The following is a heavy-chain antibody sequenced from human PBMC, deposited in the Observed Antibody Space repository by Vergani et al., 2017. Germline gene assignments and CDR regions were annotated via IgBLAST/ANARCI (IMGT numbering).Heavy chain of an antibody. V-gene: IGHV5-51*01. Sequence: EVQLVQSGAEVKKPGESLKISCKGSGYSFTSYWIGWVRQMPGKGLEWMGIIYPGDSDTRYSPSFQGQVTISADKSISTAYLQWSSLKASDTAMYYCARHPGXYYYGSGSYYRGEHFDYWGQGTLVTVSS. D-gene: IGHD3-10*01. CDR3: ARHPGXYYYGSGSYYRGEHFDY. CDR2: IYPGDSDT. CDR1: GYSFTSYW. J-gene: IGHJ4*02.